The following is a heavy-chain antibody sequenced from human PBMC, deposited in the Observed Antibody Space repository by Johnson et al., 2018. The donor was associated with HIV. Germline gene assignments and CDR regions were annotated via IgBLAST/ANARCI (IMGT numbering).Heavy chain of an antibody. CDR3: ARAPIAYNWNYEGAFDI. J-gene: IGHJ3*02. CDR1: GFTFSSYA. V-gene: IGHV3-49*04. Sequence: MQLVESGGGVVQPGRSLRLSCAASGFTFSSYAMHWVRQAPGKGLEWVAVISYDGSKPYGGTTEYAASVEGRFTISRDDSESIAYLQMHSLKTKDTAVYYCARAPIAYNWNYEGAFDIWGQGTMVTVSS. CDR2: ISYDGSKPYGGTT. D-gene: IGHD1-7*01.